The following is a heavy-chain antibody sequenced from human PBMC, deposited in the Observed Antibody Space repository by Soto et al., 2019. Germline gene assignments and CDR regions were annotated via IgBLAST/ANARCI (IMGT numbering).Heavy chain of an antibody. CDR1: RYSFNSYL. CDR3: ARYSSGWYGGWFDS. V-gene: IGHV5-51*01. CDR2: IYSGDSDT. Sequence: LXESLKISCKGSRYSFNSYLIVWVRQMPGKGLEWMGIIYSGDSDTRYSPSFQGQVTISGDKSISTDYLQWRSLKASDTAMYYCARYSSGWYGGWFDSWGQGTLVTVSS. J-gene: IGHJ5*01. D-gene: IGHD6-13*01.